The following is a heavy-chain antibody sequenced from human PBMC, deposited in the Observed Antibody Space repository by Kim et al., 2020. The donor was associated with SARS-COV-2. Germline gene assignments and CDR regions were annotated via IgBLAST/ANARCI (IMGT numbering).Heavy chain of an antibody. CDR2: MRNNNGAK. CDR1: GDPFSGFY. V-gene: IGHV1-2*02. J-gene: IGHJ6*02. CDR3: ARGSDYHGLDG. Sequence: ASVKVSCKTSGDPFSGFYIHWVRQAPGKGLEWRGWMRNNNGAKKYAEASQGRVTMTRDTSINTAYLELRSLKSDDTAIYFCARGSDYHGLDGWGQGTTVTAS.